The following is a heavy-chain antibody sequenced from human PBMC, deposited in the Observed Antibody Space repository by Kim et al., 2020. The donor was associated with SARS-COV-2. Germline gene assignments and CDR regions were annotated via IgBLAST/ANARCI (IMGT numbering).Heavy chain of an antibody. CDR3: AREGSGYCSSTSCYGWFDP. D-gene: IGHD2-2*01. CDR1: GGTFSSYA. V-gene: IGHV1-69*04. CDR2: IIPILGIA. J-gene: IGHJ5*02. Sequence: SVKVSCKASGGTFSSYAISWVRQPPGQGLEWMGRIIPILGIANYAQKFQGRVTITADKSTSTAYMELSSLRSEDTAVYYCAREGSGYCSSTSCYGWFDPWGQGTLVTVSS.